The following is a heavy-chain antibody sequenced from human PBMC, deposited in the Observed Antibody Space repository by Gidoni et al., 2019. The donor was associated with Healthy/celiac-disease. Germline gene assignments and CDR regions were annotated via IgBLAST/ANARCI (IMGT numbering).Heavy chain of an antibody. D-gene: IGHD2-15*01. CDR1: GFTFSSYG. Sequence: QVQLVESGGGVVQPGRSLRLSCAASGFTFSSYGLHWVRQAPGKGLEWVAVIWYDGSNKYYADSVKGRFTISRDNSKNTLYLQMNSLRAEDTAVYYCARERVVAAEYYYYYGMDVWGQGTTVTVSS. CDR3: ARERVVAAEYYYYYGMDV. CDR2: IWYDGSNK. V-gene: IGHV3-33*01. J-gene: IGHJ6*02.